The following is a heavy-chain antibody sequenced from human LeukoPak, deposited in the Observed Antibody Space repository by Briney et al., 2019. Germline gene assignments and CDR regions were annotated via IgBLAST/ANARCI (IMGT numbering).Heavy chain of an antibody. CDR3: ARARGSSWFHFDY. CDR1: GFTFSSYA. V-gene: IGHV1-69*04. CDR2: IIPILGIA. J-gene: IGHJ4*02. Sequence: GGSLRLSCAASGFTFSSYAMSWVRQAPGQGLEWMGRIIPILGIANYAQKFQGRVTITADKSTSTAYMELSSLRSEDTAVYYCARARGSSWFHFDYWGQGTLVTVSS. D-gene: IGHD6-13*01.